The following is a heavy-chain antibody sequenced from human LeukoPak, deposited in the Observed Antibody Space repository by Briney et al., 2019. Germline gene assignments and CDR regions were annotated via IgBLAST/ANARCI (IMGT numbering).Heavy chain of an antibody. CDR2: ISYSGST. J-gene: IGHJ4*02. CDR1: GGSISSYY. V-gene: IGHV4-59*08. Sequence: SETLSLTCTVPGGSISSYYWSWIRQPPGKGLEWIGYISYSGSTNYNPSLKSRVTISLDTSKNQFSLKLTSVTAADTAVYYCARLDVDSSGWYGPSHYWGQGTLVTVSS. D-gene: IGHD6-19*01. CDR3: ARLDVDSSGWYGPSHY.